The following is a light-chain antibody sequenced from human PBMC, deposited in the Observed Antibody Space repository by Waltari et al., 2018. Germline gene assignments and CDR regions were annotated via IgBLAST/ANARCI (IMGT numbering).Light chain of an antibody. CDR1: NIGGKR. Sequence: SYVLTQPPSVAVAPGKRARITCGGNNIGGKRVHWYQQKPGRAPALVIYYDSDRPSGIAARCSCSNSGNTSTPTISSVEAVDEADYYCHVCDSGSGHPAVVFGGGTKLTVL. CDR3: HVCDSGSGHPAVV. CDR2: YDS. J-gene: IGLJ2*01. V-gene: IGLV3-21*04.